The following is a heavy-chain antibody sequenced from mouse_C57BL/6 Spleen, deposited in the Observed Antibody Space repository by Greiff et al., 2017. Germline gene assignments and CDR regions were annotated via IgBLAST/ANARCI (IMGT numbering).Heavy chain of an antibody. CDR2: IDPETGGT. V-gene: IGHV1-15*01. CDR1: GYTFTDYE. CDR3: TRFSSIYYDYDYFDY. Sequence: QVQLKQSGAELVRPGASVTLSCKASGYTFTDYEMHWVKQTPVHGLEWIGAIDPETGGTAYNQKFKGKAILTADKSSSTAYMELRSLTSEDSAVYYCTRFSSIYYDYDYFDYWGQGTTLTVSS. J-gene: IGHJ2*01. D-gene: IGHD2-4*01.